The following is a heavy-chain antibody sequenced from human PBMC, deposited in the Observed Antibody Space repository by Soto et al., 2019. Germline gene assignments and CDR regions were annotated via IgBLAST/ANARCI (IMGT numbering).Heavy chain of an antibody. CDR2: IYTSGST. V-gene: IGHV4-4*07. Sequence: SETLSLTCTVSGGSISSYYWSWIRQPAGKGLEWIGRIYTSGSTNYNPSLKSRVTMSVDTSKNQFSLKLSPVTAADTAVYYCARGEYSYGYNWFDPWGQGTLVTVSS. CDR1: GGSISSYY. D-gene: IGHD5-18*01. J-gene: IGHJ5*02. CDR3: ARGEYSYGYNWFDP.